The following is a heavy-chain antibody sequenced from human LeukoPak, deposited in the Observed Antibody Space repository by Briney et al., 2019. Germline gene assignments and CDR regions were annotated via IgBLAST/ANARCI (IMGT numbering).Heavy chain of an antibody. J-gene: IGHJ4*02. V-gene: IGHV3-9*03. CDR2: ISWNSGSI. D-gene: IGHD2-21*02. CDR1: GFTFDDYA. CDR3: AKAYCGGDCYWFDY. Sequence: TGRSLRLSCAASGFTFDDYAMHWVRQAPGKGLEWVSGISWNSGSIGYADSVKGRFTISRDNAKNSLYLQVNSLRAEDMALYYCAKAYCGGDCYWFDYWGQGTLVTVSS.